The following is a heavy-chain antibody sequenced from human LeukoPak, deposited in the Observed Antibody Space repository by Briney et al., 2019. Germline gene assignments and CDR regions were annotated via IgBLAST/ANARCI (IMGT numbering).Heavy chain of an antibody. J-gene: IGHJ4*02. CDR1: GFTFSSYS. V-gene: IGHV3-21*01. Sequence: GGSLRLSCAASGFTFSSYSMNWVRQAPGKGLEWVSSISSSSSYIYYADSVKGRFTISRDNSNNTLYLQMSSLRGEDTALYYCASQISSPDMGWGQGALVTVSS. CDR2: ISSSSSYI. CDR3: ASQISSPDMG. D-gene: IGHD1-26*01.